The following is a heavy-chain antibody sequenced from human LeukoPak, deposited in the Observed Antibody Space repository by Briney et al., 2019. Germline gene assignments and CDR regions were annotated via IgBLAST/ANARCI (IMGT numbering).Heavy chain of an antibody. Sequence: GGSLRLSCAASGFTFSSYEMNWVRKAPGKGLEWVSYISSSGSTIYYADSVKGRFTISRDNAKNSLYLQMNSLRAEDTAVYYCAREYCSGGSCYGGDAFDIWGQGTMVTVSS. J-gene: IGHJ3*02. CDR3: AREYCSGGSCYGGDAFDI. CDR1: GFTFSSYE. D-gene: IGHD2-15*01. CDR2: ISSSGSTI. V-gene: IGHV3-48*03.